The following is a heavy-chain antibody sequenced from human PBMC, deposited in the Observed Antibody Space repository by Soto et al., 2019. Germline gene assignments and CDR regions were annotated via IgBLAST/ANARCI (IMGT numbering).Heavy chain of an antibody. CDR2: ISSSAIYT. D-gene: IGHD2-2*02. CDR1: GFTFSNYS. CDR3: ARRYCSTTNCYSFDF. V-gene: IGHV3-21*01. J-gene: IGHJ4*02. Sequence: SLRLSCAASGFTFSNYSMNWVRQGPGKGLEWVSSISSSAIYTYYADSVKGRFTISRDNAKNSLYLQMNSLRAEDTAVYYCARRYCSTTNCYSFDFWGQGTLVTVSS.